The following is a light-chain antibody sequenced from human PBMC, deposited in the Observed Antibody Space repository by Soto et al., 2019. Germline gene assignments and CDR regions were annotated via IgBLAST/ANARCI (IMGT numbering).Light chain of an antibody. CDR2: GAS. J-gene: IGKJ1*01. CDR3: QQYNNWPRT. V-gene: IGKV3-15*01. CDR1: QSVSSN. Sequence: EVVMTQSPDTLSVSPGETATLSCRASQSVSSNFAWYQQKLGQAPRLLIYGASTRATGISARFSGSGSGTEFTLTITSLQSEDFAIYYCQQYNNWPRTFGQGTRVEIK.